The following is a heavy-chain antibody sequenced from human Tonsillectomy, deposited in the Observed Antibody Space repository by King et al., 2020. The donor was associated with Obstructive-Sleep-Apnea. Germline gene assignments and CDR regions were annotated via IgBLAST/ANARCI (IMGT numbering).Heavy chain of an antibody. J-gene: IGHJ4*02. CDR1: GYTFTSYY. V-gene: IGHV1-46*01. D-gene: IGHD2-15*01. Sequence: QLVQSGAEVKEPGASVKVSCKASGYTFTSYYMHWVRQAPGQGLEWMGMINPIGGSTRCAQNFQGRVTMTRDTSTGTGYMELSSLRSEDTAVYYCARGCLVAASFDYWGQGTLVTVSS. CDR2: INPIGGST. CDR3: ARGCLVAASFDY.